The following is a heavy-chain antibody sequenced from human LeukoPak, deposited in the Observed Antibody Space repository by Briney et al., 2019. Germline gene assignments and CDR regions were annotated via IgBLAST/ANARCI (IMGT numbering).Heavy chain of an antibody. CDR3: AKVSGRGAAAGIFDY. V-gene: IGHV3-23*01. Sequence: PGGSLRLSCAASGLTFSSYAMSWVRQAPGKGLEWVSAISGSGGSTYYADSVKGRFTISRDNSKNTLYLQMNSLRAEDTAVYYCAKVSGRGAAAGIFDYWGQGTLVTVSS. D-gene: IGHD6-13*01. J-gene: IGHJ4*02. CDR1: GLTFSSYA. CDR2: ISGSGGST.